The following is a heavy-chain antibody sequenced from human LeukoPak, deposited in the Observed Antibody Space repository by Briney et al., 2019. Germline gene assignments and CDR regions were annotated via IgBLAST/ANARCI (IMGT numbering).Heavy chain of an antibody. CDR3: ARDSGSGSYYGY. CDR1: GFTFSSYW. CDR2: INSDGSST. J-gene: IGHJ4*02. V-gene: IGHV3-74*01. Sequence: GGSLRLSCAASGFTFSSYWMHWVRQAPGKGLVWVSRINSDGSSTSYADSVKGRFTISRDNAKNTLYLQMNSLRAEDTAVNYCARDSGSGSYYGYWGQGTLVTVSS. D-gene: IGHD1-26*01.